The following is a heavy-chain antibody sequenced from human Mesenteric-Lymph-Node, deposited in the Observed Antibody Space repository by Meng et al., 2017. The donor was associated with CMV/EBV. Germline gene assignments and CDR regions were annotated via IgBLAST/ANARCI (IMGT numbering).Heavy chain of an antibody. D-gene: IGHD3-3*01. V-gene: IGHV3-48*03. CDR2: ISLSGDTI. J-gene: IGHJ6*02. CDR1: GFTFRNFE. CDR3: ARVDYDFWSGYYNGYYYYGMDV. Sequence: GESLKISCAASGFTFRNFEMNWVRQTPGKGLEWLSYISLSGDTIYYADSVKGRFTISRDNAKNSLYLQMNSLRAEDTAVYYCARVDYDFWSGYYNGYYYYGMDVWGQGTTVTVSS.